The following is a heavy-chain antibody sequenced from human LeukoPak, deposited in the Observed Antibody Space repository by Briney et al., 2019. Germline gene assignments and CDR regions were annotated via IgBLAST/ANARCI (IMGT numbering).Heavy chain of an antibody. CDR2: IYNGVTT. CDR3: ARDRLAAAHFDY. Sequence: GGSLRLSCAASGFTVSNNYMSWVRQAPGKGLVGVSVIYNGVTTYYADSVKGRFTISSDNFKNTLYLQMNTLRAEDTAVYYCARDRLAAAHFDYWGQGTLVTVSS. D-gene: IGHD2-15*01. V-gene: IGHV3-53*01. CDR1: GFTVSNNY. J-gene: IGHJ4*02.